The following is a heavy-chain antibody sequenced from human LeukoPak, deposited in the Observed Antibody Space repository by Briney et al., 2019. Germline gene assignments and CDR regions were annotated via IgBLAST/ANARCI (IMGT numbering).Heavy chain of an antibody. CDR3: ARHVDV. CDR2: IYYSGST. Sequence: SETLSLTCAVYGGSFSGYYWSWIRQPPGKGLEWIGSIYYSGSTYYNPSLKSRVTISVDTSKNQFSLKLSSVTAADTAVYYCARHVDVWGKGTTVTISS. J-gene: IGHJ6*04. CDR1: GGSFSGYY. V-gene: IGHV4-34*01.